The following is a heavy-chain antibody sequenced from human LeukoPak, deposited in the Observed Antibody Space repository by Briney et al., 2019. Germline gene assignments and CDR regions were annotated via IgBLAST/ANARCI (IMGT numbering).Heavy chain of an antibody. CDR3: ARGGISWVYYGMDV. CDR2: ISYDGSNK. Sequence: GGSLRLSCAASGFTFSSYAMHGVRQAPGKGLEGVAVISYDGSNKYYADSVKGRFTISRDNSKNTLYLQMNSLRAEDTAVYYCARGGISWVYYGMDVWGKGTTVTVSS. D-gene: IGHD3-16*02. CDR1: GFTFSSYA. J-gene: IGHJ6*04. V-gene: IGHV3-30*04.